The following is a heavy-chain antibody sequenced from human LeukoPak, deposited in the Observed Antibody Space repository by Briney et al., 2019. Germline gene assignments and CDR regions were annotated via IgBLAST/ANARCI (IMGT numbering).Heavy chain of an antibody. J-gene: IGHJ1*01. D-gene: IGHD3-10*01. CDR3: ARQAMVRGVPEYFQH. CDR1: GYSFTSYW. Sequence: GESLKISCKGSGYSFTSYWIGWVRQVPGKGLEWMGIIYPGDSDTRYSPSFQGQVTISADKSISTAYLQWSSLKASDTAMYYCARQAMVRGVPEYFQHWGQGTLVTVSS. CDR2: IYPGDSDT. V-gene: IGHV5-51*01.